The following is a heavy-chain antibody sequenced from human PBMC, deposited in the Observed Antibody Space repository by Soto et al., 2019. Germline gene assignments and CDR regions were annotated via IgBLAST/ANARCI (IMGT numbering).Heavy chain of an antibody. CDR1: GFPFINFA. V-gene: IGHV3-23*01. J-gene: IGHJ4*02. CDR3: AKFGGSGTYFHFDY. D-gene: IGHD3-10*01. Sequence: GSLRLSCAASGFPFINFAMNGVRQSPGEGLEWVSAISGSGGRTWYADSVRGRFTISRDNSKNTLYLQMNSLRVEDTAVYYCAKFGGSGTYFHFDYWGQGALVTVSS. CDR2: ISGSGGRT.